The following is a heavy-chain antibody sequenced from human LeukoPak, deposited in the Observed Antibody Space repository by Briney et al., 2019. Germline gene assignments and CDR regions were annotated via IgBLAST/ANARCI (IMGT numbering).Heavy chain of an antibody. Sequence: PGGSLRPSCAPPGFSFGSYWMSWVRQAQGKGRGWVATIKQDGSEKYYVDSVKGRFTISRDNDKNSLYPQMNSLSAEDTAVYYSSLEGSSWYRYFQHWGQGTLVTVSS. D-gene: IGHD6-13*01. CDR3: SLEGSSWYRYFQH. CDR1: GFSFGSYW. V-gene: IGHV3-7*05. CDR2: IKQDGSEK. J-gene: IGHJ1*01.